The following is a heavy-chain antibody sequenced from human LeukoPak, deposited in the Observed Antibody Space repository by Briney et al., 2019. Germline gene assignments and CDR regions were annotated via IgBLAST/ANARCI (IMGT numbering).Heavy chain of an antibody. V-gene: IGHV1-69*04. CDR1: GGTFSSYA. CDR3: ARAPGTFPYDILTGYPKNWSAFDI. CDR2: IIPILGIA. J-gene: IGHJ3*02. D-gene: IGHD3-9*01. Sequence: ASVKVSCKASGGTFSSYAISWVRQAPGQGLEWMGRIIPILGIANYAQKFQGRVTITADKSTSTAYMELSSLRSEDTAVYYCARAPGTFPYDILTGYPKNWSAFDIWGQGTMVTVSS.